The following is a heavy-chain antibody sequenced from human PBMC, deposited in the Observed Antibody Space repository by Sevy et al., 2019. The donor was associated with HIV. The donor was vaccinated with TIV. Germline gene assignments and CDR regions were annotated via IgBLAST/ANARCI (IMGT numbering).Heavy chain of an antibody. V-gene: IGHV3-15*01. J-gene: IGHJ4*02. CDR2: IKSKTDGGTT. Sequence: GGSLRLSCAASGFTFSNAWMSWVRQAPGKGLEWVGRIKSKTDGGTTDYAEPVKGRFTISRDDSKNTLYLQMNSLKTEDTAVYYCTTVRGVQLWLFGYGGQGTLVTVSS. D-gene: IGHD5-18*01. CDR1: GFTFSNAW. CDR3: TTVRGVQLWLFGY.